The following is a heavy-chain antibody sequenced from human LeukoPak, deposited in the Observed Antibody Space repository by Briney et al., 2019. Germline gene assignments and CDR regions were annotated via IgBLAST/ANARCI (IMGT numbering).Heavy chain of an antibody. CDR2: IWYDGSNK. V-gene: IGHV3-33*06. J-gene: IGHJ3*02. CDR1: GFTFSSYG. Sequence: GRSLRLSCAASGFTFSSYGMHWVRQAPGKGLEWVAVIWYDGSNKYYADSVKGRFTISRDNSKNTLYLQMNSLRAEDTAVYYCVKDRPYVSSGYLHDAFEIWGQGTMVTVSS. D-gene: IGHD3-22*01. CDR3: VKDRPYVSSGYLHDAFEI.